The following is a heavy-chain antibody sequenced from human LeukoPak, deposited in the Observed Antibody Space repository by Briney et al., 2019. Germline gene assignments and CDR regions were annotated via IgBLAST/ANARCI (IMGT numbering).Heavy chain of an antibody. D-gene: IGHD2-2*01. J-gene: IGHJ4*02. CDR1: GFTFSNYA. CDR3: AKEFYCSTSTCSFDY. Sequence: GGSLRLSCAASGFTFSNYAVSWVRQAPGKGLEWVSAISGSGGSIYYADSVKGRFTISRDNSKNTLYLQMSSLRAEDTAVYYCAKEFYCSTSTCSFDYWGQGALVTVSS. V-gene: IGHV3-23*01. CDR2: ISGSGGSI.